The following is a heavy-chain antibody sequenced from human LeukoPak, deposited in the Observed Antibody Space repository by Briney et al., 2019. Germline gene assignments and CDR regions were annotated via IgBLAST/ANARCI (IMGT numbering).Heavy chain of an antibody. CDR2: MKPSTGAT. D-gene: IGHD3-10*01. CDR3: ARDYYGSGSYSRDY. Sequence: ASVKVSCKPSGYTFTGYDIHWVRRAPGQRLQGMGWMKPSTGATNYAQEFQGRVTMTRDTSVRTAHMDLSRLTPDDTALYYCARDYYGSGSYSRDYWGQGTLVTVSS. CDR1: GYTFTGYD. J-gene: IGHJ4*02. V-gene: IGHV1-2*02.